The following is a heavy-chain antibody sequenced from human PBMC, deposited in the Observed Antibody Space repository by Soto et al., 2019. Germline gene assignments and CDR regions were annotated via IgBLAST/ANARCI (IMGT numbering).Heavy chain of an antibody. V-gene: IGHV4-31*03. D-gene: IGHD4-4*01. J-gene: IGHJ4*02. CDR2: IYYSGST. Sequence: SETLSLTCTVSGGSISSGGYYWSWIRQHPGKGLEWIGYIYYSGSTYYNPSLKSRVTISVDTSKNQFSLKLSSVTAADTAVYYCAGLLQYHYYFDYWGQGTLVTVSS. CDR1: GGSISSGGYY. CDR3: AGLLQYHYYFDY.